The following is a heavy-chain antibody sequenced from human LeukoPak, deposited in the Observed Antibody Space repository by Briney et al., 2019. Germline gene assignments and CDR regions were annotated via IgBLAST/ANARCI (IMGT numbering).Heavy chain of an antibody. CDR2: IIPIFGTA. J-gene: IGHJ4*02. CDR1: GGTFSSYA. D-gene: IGHD2-2*01. V-gene: IGHV1-69*13. CDR3: ARDICASTTCLLYYFDY. Sequence: SVKVSCKASGGTFSSYAISWVRQAPGQGLEWMGGIIPIFGTANYAQKFQGRVTITADESTSTAYMELRSLRSDDTAVYYCARDICASTTCLLYYFDYWGQGTLVTVSS.